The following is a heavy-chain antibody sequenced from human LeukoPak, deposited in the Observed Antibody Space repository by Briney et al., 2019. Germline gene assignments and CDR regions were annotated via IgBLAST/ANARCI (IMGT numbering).Heavy chain of an antibody. D-gene: IGHD1-26*01. V-gene: IGHV3-53*01. CDR1: GFTVSSNF. J-gene: IGHJ4*02. CDR3: ARDRGGRFQRVGATPFFDY. Sequence: QSGGSLRLSCAASGFTVSSNFMSWVRQAPGKGLEWVSVMYAGDSTYYADSVKGRFIISRDKSKNTLYLQMNSLRAEDTAVYYCARDRGGRFQRVGATPFFDYWGQGTLVTVSS. CDR2: MYAGDST.